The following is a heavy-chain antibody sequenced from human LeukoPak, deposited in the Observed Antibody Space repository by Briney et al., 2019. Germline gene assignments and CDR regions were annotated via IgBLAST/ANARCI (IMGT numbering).Heavy chain of an antibody. Sequence: GGSLRLSCAASGFTFSSYGMHWVRQAPGKGLEWVAGIWYDGSNKYYADSVKGRFTISRDNSKNTLYLQMNSLRAEDTAVYYCARVMDYYGSGTPLDYWGQGTLVTVSS. J-gene: IGHJ4*02. V-gene: IGHV3-33*01. CDR3: ARVMDYYGSGTPLDY. CDR2: IWYDGSNK. CDR1: GFTFSSYG. D-gene: IGHD3-10*01.